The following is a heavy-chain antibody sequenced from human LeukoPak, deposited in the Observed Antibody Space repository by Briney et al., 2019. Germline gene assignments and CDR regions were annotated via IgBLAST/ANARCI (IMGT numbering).Heavy chain of an antibody. V-gene: IGHV4-4*07. D-gene: IGHD6-19*01. CDR1: GGSISSYY. CDR3: ARDTYRSGWAFDY. J-gene: IGHJ4*02. Sequence: RPSDTLSLPCTVSGGSISSYYWSWLRQPAGKGLEGIVRIYTSGSTNYNPSLKRRITMSVDTSKNQFSLKLSCVTAADPAVYYCARDTYRSGWAFDYWGQGTLVTVSS. CDR2: IYTSGST.